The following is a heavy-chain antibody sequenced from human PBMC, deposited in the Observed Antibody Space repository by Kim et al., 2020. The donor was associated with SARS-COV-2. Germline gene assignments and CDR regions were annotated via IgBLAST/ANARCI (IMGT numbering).Heavy chain of an antibody. CDR3: ARGSMATYDY. Sequence: ASVKVSCKASGYILSDFAIHWVRQAPGQGLEWMAWINTGNGDTKSSQKCQGRVTITRDTLTSTVYMELSSLTAEDTAVYYCARGSMATYDYWGQGTLVPVS. D-gene: IGHD3-10*01. CDR1: GYILSDFA. CDR2: INTGNGDT. V-gene: IGHV1-3*04. J-gene: IGHJ4*02.